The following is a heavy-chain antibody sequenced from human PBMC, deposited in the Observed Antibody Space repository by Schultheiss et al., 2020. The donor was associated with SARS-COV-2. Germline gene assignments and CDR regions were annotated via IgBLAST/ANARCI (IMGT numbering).Heavy chain of an antibody. J-gene: IGHJ4*02. Sequence: GGSLRLSCAASGFTFSSYDMHWVRQATGKGLEWVSAIGTAGDTYYPDSVKGRFTISRDNSKNTLYLQMNSLRAEDTAVYYCARDGALSAAADYWGQGTLVTVSS. D-gene: IGHD6-13*01. V-gene: IGHV3-13*01. CDR1: GFTFSSYD. CDR3: ARDGALSAAADY. CDR2: IGTAGDT.